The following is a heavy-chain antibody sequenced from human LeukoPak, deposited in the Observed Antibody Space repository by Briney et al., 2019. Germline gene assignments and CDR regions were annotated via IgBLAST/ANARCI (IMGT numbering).Heavy chain of an antibody. D-gene: IGHD1-26*01. J-gene: IGHJ3*02. CDR3: AREGGSGSYGAFDI. Sequence: GGSLRLSCAASGFTFSSYSMNWVRQAPGKGLEWVSSISSSSSYIYYADSVKGRFTISRDNAKNSLYLQTNSLRAEDTAVYYCAREGGSGSYGAFDIWGQGTMVTVSS. CDR1: GFTFSSYS. V-gene: IGHV3-21*01. CDR2: ISSSSSYI.